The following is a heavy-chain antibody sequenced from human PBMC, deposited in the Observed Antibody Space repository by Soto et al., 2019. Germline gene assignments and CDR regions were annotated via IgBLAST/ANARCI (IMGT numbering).Heavy chain of an antibody. Sequence: PGGSLRLSCVASGFTVSSNYMSWVRQAPGKGLDWVSVIYSGGNTFYADSVKGRFTISRDLSKNTLFLQMNSLRAEDTAVYYCAGAPAFYYGSSGYDGGHDAFDMWGQGTMVTVSS. CDR1: GFTVSSNY. CDR2: IYSGGNT. CDR3: AGAPAFYYGSSGYDGGHDAFDM. D-gene: IGHD3-22*01. V-gene: IGHV3-53*01. J-gene: IGHJ3*02.